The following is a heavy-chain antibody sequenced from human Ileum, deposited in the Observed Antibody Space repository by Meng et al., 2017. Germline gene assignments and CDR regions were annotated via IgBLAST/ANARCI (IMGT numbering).Heavy chain of an antibody. CDR3: AKSRSSNSYGPFDI. CDR1: GGSISSAGYY. CDR2: ISTTGSN. D-gene: IGHD2/OR15-2a*01. V-gene: IGHV4-61*02. J-gene: IGHJ3*02. Sequence: SETLSLTCTVSGGSISSAGYYWSWIRQPAGKGLEWIGRISTTGSNIYNPSLRSRVTISIDTPKNQFSLKLSSVTAADTAVYYCAKSRSSNSYGPFDIWGQGTMVTVSS.